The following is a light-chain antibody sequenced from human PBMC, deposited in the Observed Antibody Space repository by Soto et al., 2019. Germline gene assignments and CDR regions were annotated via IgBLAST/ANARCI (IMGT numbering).Light chain of an antibody. J-gene: IGKJ5*01. V-gene: IGKV3-20*01. CDR3: QEYSDPPPRT. CDR1: QSVRSER. Sequence: EIVLTQSPDTLSLSPGERATLSCRASQSVRSERLAWYQQKRGQAPRLVIFDASFRASGIPERFRGSGCGTDFTLTITRLEPEDLAVYYCQEYSDPPPRTFGRGTRLDIK. CDR2: DAS.